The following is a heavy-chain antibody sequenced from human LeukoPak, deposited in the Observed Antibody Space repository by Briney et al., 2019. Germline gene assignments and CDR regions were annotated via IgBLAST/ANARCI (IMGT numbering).Heavy chain of an antibody. CDR3: ARHPYYDFWSGYYNPNDVGWFDP. Sequence: SETLSLTCTVSGGSISSSSYSWGWIRQPPGKGLEWIGSIYYSGSTYYNPSLKSRVTISVDTSKNQFSLKLSSVTAADTAVYYCARHPYYDFWSGYYNPNDVGWFDPWGQGTLVTVSS. CDR2: IYYSGST. J-gene: IGHJ5*02. CDR1: GGSISSSSYS. V-gene: IGHV4-39*01. D-gene: IGHD3-3*01.